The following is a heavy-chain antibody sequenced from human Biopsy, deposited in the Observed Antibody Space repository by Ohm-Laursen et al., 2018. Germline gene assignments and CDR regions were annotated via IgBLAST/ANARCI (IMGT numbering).Heavy chain of an antibody. V-gene: IGHV1-69*04. Sequence: SVKVSCKASGGPYSNYAFSWVRQAPGQGPEWVGRIVPILGHLNYAQRFQGRVSITADKSTTYVYMELSRLTSGDTAVYYCAADADGYYTEFDYWGPGTLVTVSS. J-gene: IGHJ4*02. CDR2: IVPILGHL. CDR1: GGPYSNYA. CDR3: AADADGYYTEFDY. D-gene: IGHD3-3*01.